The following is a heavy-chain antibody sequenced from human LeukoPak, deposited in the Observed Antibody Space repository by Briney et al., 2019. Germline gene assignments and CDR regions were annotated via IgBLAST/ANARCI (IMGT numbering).Heavy chain of an antibody. CDR2: ISYDGSNK. CDR3: ARGLHYSDNDY. Sequence: GGSLRLSCAASGFTFSSYAMHWVRQAPGKGLEWVAVISYDGSNKYYADSVKGRFTISRDNSKNTLYLQMNSLRAEDTAVYYCARGLHYSDNDYWGQGILVTVSS. CDR1: GFTFSSYA. V-gene: IGHV3-30-3*01. J-gene: IGHJ4*02. D-gene: IGHD4-11*01.